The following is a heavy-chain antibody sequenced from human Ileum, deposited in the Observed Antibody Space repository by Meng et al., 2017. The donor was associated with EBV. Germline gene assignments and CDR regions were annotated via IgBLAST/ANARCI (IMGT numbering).Heavy chain of an antibody. D-gene: IGHD6-13*01. Sequence: QLQLQESGPGLVTPSETLSLTCTVSGGPINSSSYYWGWIRQPPGKGLEWIGNIYYSGRTYYNPSLKSRVTISVDTSKNQFSLKLSSVTAADTAVYYCARPIAAAGWFDPWGQGTLVTVSS. V-gene: IGHV4-39*01. CDR2: IYYSGRT. CDR3: ARPIAAAGWFDP. J-gene: IGHJ5*02. CDR1: GGPINSSSYY.